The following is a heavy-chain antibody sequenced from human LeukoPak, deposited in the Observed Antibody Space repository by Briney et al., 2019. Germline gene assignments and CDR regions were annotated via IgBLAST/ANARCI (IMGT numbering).Heavy chain of an antibody. CDR2: ISSSSSYT. CDR1: GFTFSDYY. V-gene: IGHV3-11*06. D-gene: IGHD6-19*01. J-gene: IGHJ3*02. Sequence: GGSLRISCAASGFTFSDYYMSWIRQAPGKGLEWVSYISSSSSYTNYADSVKGRFTISRDNAKNSLYLQMNSLRAEDTAVYYCARVGRRVAVAGNAFDIWGQGTMVTVSS. CDR3: ARVGRRVAVAGNAFDI.